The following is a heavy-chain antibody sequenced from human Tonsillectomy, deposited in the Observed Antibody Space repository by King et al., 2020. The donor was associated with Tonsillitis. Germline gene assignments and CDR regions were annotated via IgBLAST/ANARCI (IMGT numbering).Heavy chain of an antibody. J-gene: IGHJ4*02. V-gene: IGHV3-20*04. CDR1: GLTFGDYA. CDR2: INWNGGST. CDR3: ARGALYCGNELFDY. Sequence: VQLVESGGGVVRPGGSLRLSCAASGLTFGDYAMSWVRQAPGKGLEWVSGINWNGGSTGYADSVEGRFTISRDNARNSLYLQMNSLRAEDTALYYCARGALYCGNELFDYWGQGTLVTVSS. D-gene: IGHD4-23*01.